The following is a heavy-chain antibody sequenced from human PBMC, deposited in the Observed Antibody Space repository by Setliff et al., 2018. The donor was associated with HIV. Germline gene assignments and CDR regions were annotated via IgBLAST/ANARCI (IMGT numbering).Heavy chain of an antibody. V-gene: IGHV4-59*12. D-gene: IGHD1-7*01. CDR3: ARWRDNWNSGFDY. CDR2: IYNSGST. CDR1: GGSISRYY. Sequence: TLSLTCTVSGGSISRYYWSWIRQPPGKGLEWIGYIYNSGSTKYNPSLMSRVTISVDTSKKQFSLKLSSVTAADTAVYYCARWRDNWNSGFDYWGQGTLVTVSS. J-gene: IGHJ4*02.